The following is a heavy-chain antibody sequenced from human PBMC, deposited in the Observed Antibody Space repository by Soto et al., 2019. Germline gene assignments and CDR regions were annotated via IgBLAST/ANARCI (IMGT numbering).Heavy chain of an antibody. D-gene: IGHD1-20*01. CDR3: AKSLTRCITEGIYV. CDR2: INDDGDTT. Sequence: EVQLLESGGGLVQPGGSLRLSCAASVFTFSNYAMSWVRKSPGKGLEWVSTINDDGDTTYHAYSVKVRFTIFRDNSKNTLYLQMKSLGAQDTVVYYCAKSLTRCITEGIYVRGHWPTVT. V-gene: IGHV3-23*01. J-gene: IGHJ6*02. CDR1: VFTFSNYA.